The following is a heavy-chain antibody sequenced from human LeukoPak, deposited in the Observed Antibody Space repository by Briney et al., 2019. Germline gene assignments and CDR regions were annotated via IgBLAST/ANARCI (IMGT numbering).Heavy chain of an antibody. CDR2: IVGSRDLT. CDR3: TRQVGASSYYYYIDV. Sequence: GGSLRLSCAASGFTFSSYVMTWVRQAPGKGLEWVSSIVGSRDLTYYPDSVKGRFTISRDNSKNTLYLQMNSLRAEDTAVYYCTRQVGASSYYYYIDVWGKGTTVTVSS. J-gene: IGHJ6*03. CDR1: GFTFSSYV. D-gene: IGHD1-26*01. V-gene: IGHV3-23*01.